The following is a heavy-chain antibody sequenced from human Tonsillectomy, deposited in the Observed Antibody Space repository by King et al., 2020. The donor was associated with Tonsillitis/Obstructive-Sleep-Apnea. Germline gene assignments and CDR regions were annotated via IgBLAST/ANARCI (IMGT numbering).Heavy chain of an antibody. CDR2: INPSGGST. D-gene: IGHD2-21*01. Sequence: QLVQSGAEVKKPGASVKVSCKASGYTFTSYYMHWVRQAPGQGLEWMGIINPSGGSTSYAQKFQGRVTMTRDTSTSTVYMELSSLRSEDTAVYYCARVPKEVVIGGAFDIWGQGTMVTVSS. J-gene: IGHJ3*02. CDR3: ARVPKEVVIGGAFDI. CDR1: GYTFTSYY. V-gene: IGHV1-46*01.